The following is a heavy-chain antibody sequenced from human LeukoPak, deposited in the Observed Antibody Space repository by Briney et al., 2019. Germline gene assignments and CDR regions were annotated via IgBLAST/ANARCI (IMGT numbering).Heavy chain of an antibody. D-gene: IGHD4-11*01. CDR3: ARHRSTVTTPYYFDY. CDR2: IYYSGST. V-gene: IGHV4-39*01. CDR1: GGSISSSSYY. Sequence: SETLSLTCTVSGGSISSSSYYWGWIRQPPGKGLEWIGSIYYSGSTYCNPSLKSRVTISVDTSKNQFSLKLSSVTAADTAVYYCARHRSTVTTPYYFDYWGQGTLVTVSS. J-gene: IGHJ4*02.